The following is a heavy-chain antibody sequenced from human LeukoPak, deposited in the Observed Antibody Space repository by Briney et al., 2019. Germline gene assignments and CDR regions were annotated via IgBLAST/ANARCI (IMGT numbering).Heavy chain of an antibody. D-gene: IGHD1-14*01. CDR3: AGTEPPTGNYNWFDP. CDR1: GGSISSYY. Sequence: PSETLSLTCTVSGGSISSYYWSWIRQPPGKGLEWIGYIYYSGSTNYNPSLKSRVTISVDTSKNQFSLKLSSVTAADTAVYYCAGTEPPTGNYNWFDPWGQGTLVTVSS. V-gene: IGHV4-59*12. CDR2: IYYSGST. J-gene: IGHJ5*02.